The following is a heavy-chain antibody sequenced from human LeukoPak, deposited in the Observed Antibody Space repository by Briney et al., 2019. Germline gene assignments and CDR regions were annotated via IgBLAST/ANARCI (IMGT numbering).Heavy chain of an antibody. CDR3: ARASRVMITFGGVGY. V-gene: IGHV1-46*01. CDR1: GYTFTSYY. Sequence: ASVKVSCKASGYTFTSYYMHWVRQAPGQGLEWMGIINPSGGSTSYAQKFQGRVTMTRDTSTSTVYMELSSLKSEDTAVYYCARASRVMITFGGVGYWGQGTLVTVSS. D-gene: IGHD3-16*01. CDR2: INPSGGST. J-gene: IGHJ4*02.